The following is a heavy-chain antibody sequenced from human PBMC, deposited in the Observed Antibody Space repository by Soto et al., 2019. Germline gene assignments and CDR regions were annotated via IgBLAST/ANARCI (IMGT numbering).Heavy chain of an antibody. V-gene: IGHV4-31*03. CDR1: GGSISSGGYY. CDR3: ARVSSPEYSSSQYYFDY. D-gene: IGHD6-6*01. J-gene: IGHJ4*02. Sequence: QVQLQESGPGLVKPSQTLSLTCTVSGGSISSGGYYWSWIRQHPGKGLEWIGYIYYSGSTYYNPSLKSRVTISVDTSKIQFSLKLSSVTAADTAVYYCARVSSPEYSSSQYYFDYWGQGTLVTVSS. CDR2: IYYSGST.